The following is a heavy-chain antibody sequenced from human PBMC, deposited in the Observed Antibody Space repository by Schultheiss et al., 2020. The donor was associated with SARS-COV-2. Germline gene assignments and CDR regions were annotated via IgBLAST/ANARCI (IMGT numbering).Heavy chain of an antibody. J-gene: IGHJ4*02. D-gene: IGHD3-10*01. V-gene: IGHV3-74*01. CDR2: MSNDGSIT. CDR1: GFTFSSYS. Sequence: GGSLRLSCAASGFTFSSYSMNWVRQAPGKGLEWVSRMSNDGSITNYADSVKGRFIISRDNAKNTLFLQMNSLRVEDTAVYYCGKDYYGSADYWGQGTLVTVSS. CDR3: GKDYYGSADY.